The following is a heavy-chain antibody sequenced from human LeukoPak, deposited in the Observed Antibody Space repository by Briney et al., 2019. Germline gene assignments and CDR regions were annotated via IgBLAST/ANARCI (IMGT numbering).Heavy chain of an antibody. CDR2: INHSGST. CDR3: ARHRRYFDWLPAYYFDY. J-gene: IGHJ4*02. D-gene: IGHD3-9*01. V-gene: IGHV4-34*01. Sequence: SESLSLTCAVYGGSFSGYYWSWIRQPPGKGLEWIGEINHSGSTNYNPSLKSRVTISVDTSKNQFSLKLSSVTAADTAVYYCARHRRYFDWLPAYYFDYWGQGTLVTVSS. CDR1: GGSFSGYY.